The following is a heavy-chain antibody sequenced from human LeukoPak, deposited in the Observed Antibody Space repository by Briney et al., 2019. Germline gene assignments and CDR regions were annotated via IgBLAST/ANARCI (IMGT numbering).Heavy chain of an antibody. Sequence: GGSLRLSCAASGFTVSSNYMSWVRQAPGKGLEWVSVIYSGGSTYYADSVKGRFTISRDNSKNTLYLQMNSLRAEDTAVYYCARDGGYRGYDADCWGQGTLVTVSS. J-gene: IGHJ4*02. V-gene: IGHV3-53*01. D-gene: IGHD5-12*01. CDR2: IYSGGST. CDR1: GFTVSSNY. CDR3: ARDGGYRGYDADC.